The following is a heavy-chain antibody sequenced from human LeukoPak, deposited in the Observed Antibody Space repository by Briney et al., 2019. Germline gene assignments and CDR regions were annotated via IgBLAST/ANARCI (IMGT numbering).Heavy chain of an antibody. CDR3: ARGHLRILDY. CDR1: GGSFSGYY. Sequence: SETLSLTCAVYGGSFSGYYWSWIRQHPGKGLEWIGEINHSGSTNYNPSLKSRVTISVDTSKNQFSLKLSSVTAADTAVYYCARGHLRILDYWGQGTLVTVSS. D-gene: IGHD3-16*01. CDR2: INHSGST. J-gene: IGHJ4*02. V-gene: IGHV4-34*01.